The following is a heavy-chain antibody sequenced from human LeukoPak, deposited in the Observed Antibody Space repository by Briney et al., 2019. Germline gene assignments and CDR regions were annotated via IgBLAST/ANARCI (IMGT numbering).Heavy chain of an antibody. CDR2: IKEGGNEK. Sequence: GGSLRLSCAASGFTFSNYWMSWVRQAPGKGLEWVARIKEGGNEKYYVDSVKGRFTIARDNAKNSLYLQMNSLRAEDTTVYYCARAGTVTTFHYYYYYMDVWGKGTTVTVSS. V-gene: IGHV3-7*01. D-gene: IGHD4-17*01. CDR3: ARAGTVTTFHYYYYYMDV. CDR1: GFTFSNYW. J-gene: IGHJ6*03.